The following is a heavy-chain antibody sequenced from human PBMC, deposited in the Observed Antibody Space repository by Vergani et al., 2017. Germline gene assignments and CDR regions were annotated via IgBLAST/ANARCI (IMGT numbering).Heavy chain of an antibody. J-gene: IGHJ4*02. D-gene: IGHD2-21*01. CDR2: IYYSGST. Sequence: QLQLQESGPGLVKPSETLSLTCTVSGGSISSSSYYWGWIRQPPGKGLEWIGSIYYSGSTYYNPSLKSRVTISVDTSKNQFSLKLSSVTAADTAVYYCARARDTPYYFDYWGQGTLVTVSS. V-gene: IGHV4-39*07. CDR3: ARARDTPYYFDY. CDR1: GGSISSSSYY.